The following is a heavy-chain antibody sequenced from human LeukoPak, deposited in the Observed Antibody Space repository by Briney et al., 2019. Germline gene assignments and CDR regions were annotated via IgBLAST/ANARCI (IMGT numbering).Heavy chain of an antibody. CDR3: TTVWNCGGDCSDAFDI. CDR2: IKSKTYGGTT. J-gene: IGHJ3*02. CDR1: GFTFSNAW. Sequence: GGSLRLSCAASGFTFSNAWMSWVRQAPGKGLEWVGRIKSKTYGGTTDYAAPVKGRFTISRDDSKNTLYLQMNSLKTEDTAVYYCTTVWNCGGDCSDAFDIWGQGTMVTVSS. V-gene: IGHV3-15*01. D-gene: IGHD2-21*02.